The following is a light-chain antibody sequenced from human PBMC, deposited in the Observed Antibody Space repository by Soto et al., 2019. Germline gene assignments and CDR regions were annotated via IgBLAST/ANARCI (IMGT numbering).Light chain of an antibody. V-gene: IGKV3-20*01. CDR2: GVS. CDR1: QSVSSNY. Sequence: EIVLTQSPGTLSLSPGERATLSCRASQSVSSNYLAWYQQKPGQAPRLLVSGVSTRATGIPDRFGGSGSGTDFTLTISRPEPEDFAVYYCQQYGNSFVGFGQGTKVDI. J-gene: IGKJ1*01. CDR3: QQYGNSFVG.